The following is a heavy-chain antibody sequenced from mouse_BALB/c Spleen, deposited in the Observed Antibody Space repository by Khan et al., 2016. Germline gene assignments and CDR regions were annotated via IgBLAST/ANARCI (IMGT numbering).Heavy chain of an antibody. Sequence: EVELVESGGGLVKPGGSLKLSCAASGFTFSDYYMYWVRQTPEKRLEWVATISDGGSYTYYPDSVKGRFIISRDNAKNNLYLQMSSLKSEDKAMYYCARDDRWFAYWGQGTLVTVSA. CDR2: ISDGGSYT. D-gene: IGHD2-14*01. CDR3: ARDDRWFAY. J-gene: IGHJ3*01. V-gene: IGHV5-4*02. CDR1: GFTFSDYY.